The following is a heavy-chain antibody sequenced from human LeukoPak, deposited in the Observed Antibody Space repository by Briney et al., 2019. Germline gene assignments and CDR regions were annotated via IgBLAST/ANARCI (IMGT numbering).Heavy chain of an antibody. V-gene: IGHV4-34*01. CDR1: SESFSGQY. D-gene: IGHD1-20*01. Sequence: SETLSLTCAIYSESFSGQYWSWIRQPPGKGLEWIGEINYSGSTNHNPSHKRLVTIPVHTPKNPFSLKLSSVTAADTAVYYCVRGHRDNWHLDFAYWGQGTLVTVSS. CDR3: VRGHRDNWHLDFAY. CDR2: INYSGST. J-gene: IGHJ4*02.